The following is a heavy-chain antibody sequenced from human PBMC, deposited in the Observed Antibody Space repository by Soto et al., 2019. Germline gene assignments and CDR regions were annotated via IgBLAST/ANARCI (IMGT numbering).Heavy chain of an antibody. CDR1: GFTFSSYG. D-gene: IGHD3-22*01. CDR3: AKDAHPTGWHYDSSGSYFDY. J-gene: IGHJ4*02. CDR2: ISYDGSNK. V-gene: IGHV3-30*18. Sequence: HPGGSLRLSCAASGFTFSSYGMHWARQAPGKGLEWVAVISYDGSNKYYADSVKGRFTISRDHSKNTLYLQMNSLRAEDTAVYYCAKDAHPTGWHYDSSGSYFDYWGQGTLVTVSS.